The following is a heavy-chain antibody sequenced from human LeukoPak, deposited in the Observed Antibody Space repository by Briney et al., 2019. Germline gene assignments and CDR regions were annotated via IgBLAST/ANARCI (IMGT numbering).Heavy chain of an antibody. Sequence: GGSLRLSWAASGFTFTSYSINWVRQAPGKGLEWVSYISSSSSTIYYADSVKGRFTISRDNAKNSLYLQMNSLRDQDTAVYYCAKDPRDDSHGYEYFGCFDYWGQGTLVTVSS. CDR1: GFTFTSYS. V-gene: IGHV3-48*02. CDR2: ISSSSSTI. J-gene: IGHJ4*02. CDR3: AKDPRDDSHGYEYFGCFDY. D-gene: IGHD3-22*01.